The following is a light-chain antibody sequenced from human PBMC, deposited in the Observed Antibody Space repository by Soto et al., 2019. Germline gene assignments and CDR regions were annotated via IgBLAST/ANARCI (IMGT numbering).Light chain of an antibody. CDR3: MQAVQTPGT. CDR1: QSLLHSNGYDY. J-gene: IGKJ4*01. Sequence: DIVMTQSPLALPVTPGEPASISCRSSQSLLHSNGYDYLDCYLQKPGQSPQLLIYLGSNRASGVPDRFSGSGSGTDFTLKISRVEAEDFGVYYCMQAVQTPGTFGGGTKVEIK. V-gene: IGKV2-28*01. CDR2: LGS.